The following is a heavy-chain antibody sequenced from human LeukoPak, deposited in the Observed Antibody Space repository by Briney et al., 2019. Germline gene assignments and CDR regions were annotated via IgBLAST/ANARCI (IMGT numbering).Heavy chain of an antibody. Sequence: SETLSLTCTVSGGSISSGGYYWSWLRQHPGTGLEWTGYIYYSGTTHDNPSLKSRVTISVDTSKNQFSLKLSSVTAADTAVYYCARVRRYGSWFDPWGQGTLVTVSS. CDR3: ARVRRYGSWFDP. J-gene: IGHJ5*02. CDR1: GGSISSGGYY. V-gene: IGHV4-31*03. D-gene: IGHD4-17*01. CDR2: IYYSGTT.